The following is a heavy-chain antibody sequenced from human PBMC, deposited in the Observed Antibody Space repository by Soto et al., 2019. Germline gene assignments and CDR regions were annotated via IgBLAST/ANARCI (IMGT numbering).Heavy chain of an antibody. D-gene: IGHD3-3*01. CDR1: GFTFSNAW. J-gene: IGHJ4*02. V-gene: IGHV3-15*01. CDR2: IKSKTDGGTT. Sequence: EVQLVESGGGLVKPGGSLRLSCAASGFTFSNAWMSWVRQAPGKGLEWVGRIKSKTDGGTTDYAAPVKGRFTISRDDSKNTLYLQMNSLKTEETAVYYCTTDQGAPYYEFWSGYYTWGQGTLVTV. CDR3: TTDQGAPYYEFWSGYYT.